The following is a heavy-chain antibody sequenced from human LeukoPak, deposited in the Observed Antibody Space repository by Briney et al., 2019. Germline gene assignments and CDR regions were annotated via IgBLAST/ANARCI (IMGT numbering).Heavy chain of an antibody. Sequence: GGSLRLSCSASGFTLTWHVMHWVRQAPGKALEYVSFIHHNGDITSYADSVRGRFTVSRDNSKNTLYLQMNSLRVEDTAVYFCAKADPGTGAFDYWGQGSLVTVSS. CDR2: IHHNGDIT. J-gene: IGHJ4*02. CDR3: AKADPGTGAFDY. V-gene: IGHV3-64*04. CDR1: GFTLTWHV. D-gene: IGHD1-1*01.